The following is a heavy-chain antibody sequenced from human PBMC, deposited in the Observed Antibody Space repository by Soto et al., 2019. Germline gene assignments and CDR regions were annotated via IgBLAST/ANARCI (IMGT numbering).Heavy chain of an antibody. D-gene: IGHD3-3*01. CDR1: GYTFTSYG. J-gene: IGHJ3*02. CDR2: ISAYNGNT. CDR3: AREMGPYYDFWSGPDAFDI. Sequence: QVQLVQSGAEVKKPGASVKVSCKASGYTFTSYGISWVRQAPGQGLEWMGWISAYNGNTNYAQKLQGRVTMTTDTSTSTAYMELRSLRSDDTAVYYCAREMGPYYDFWSGPDAFDIWGQGTMVTVSS. V-gene: IGHV1-18*01.